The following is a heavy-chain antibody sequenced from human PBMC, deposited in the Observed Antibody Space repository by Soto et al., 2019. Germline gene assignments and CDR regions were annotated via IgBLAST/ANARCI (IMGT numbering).Heavy chain of an antibody. CDR1: GGSISSGGYC. CDR2: ICYSGST. D-gene: IGHD1-26*01. Sequence: PSETLSLTCTVSGGSISSGGYCWSWIRQPPGKGLEWIGYICYSGSTYYNPSLKSRVTISVDTSKNQFSLKLSSVTAADTAVYYCAREGGSGSTDWYFNVWGRGTLVTVSS. CDR3: AREGGSGSTDWYFNV. J-gene: IGHJ2*01. V-gene: IGHV4-30-4*01.